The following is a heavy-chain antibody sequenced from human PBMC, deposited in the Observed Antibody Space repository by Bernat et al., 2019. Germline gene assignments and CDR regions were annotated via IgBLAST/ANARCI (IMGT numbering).Heavy chain of an antibody. CDR1: GFSFSTYG. CDR3: AKGSYYDSGGYYYLDH. J-gene: IGHJ4*02. V-gene: IGHV3-23*01. D-gene: IGHD3-22*01. CDR2: SSGSGMNT. Sequence: DVQLLESGGGLVQPGVSLRLSCAASGFSFSTYGMSWVRQASRKGLEWVSGSSGSGMNTYYADSVKGRFTISRDNSKTTLYLHMNSLGAEDTAVYYCAKGSYYDSGGYYYLDHWGQGTLVTVSS.